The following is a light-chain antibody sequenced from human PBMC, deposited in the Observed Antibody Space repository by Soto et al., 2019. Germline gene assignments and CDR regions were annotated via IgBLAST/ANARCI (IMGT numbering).Light chain of an antibody. CDR1: SSDIGNYNY. Sequence: QSALTQPASVSGSPGQSITISCTGTSSDIGNYNYVSWYQQHPGKAPKLIIYEVNNRPSGVSNRFSGSKSDNTASLTISGLQAEDQADYYCSSYTTVNTLVSFGTGTKVTVL. J-gene: IGLJ1*01. V-gene: IGLV2-14*01. CDR3: SSYTTVNTLVS. CDR2: EVN.